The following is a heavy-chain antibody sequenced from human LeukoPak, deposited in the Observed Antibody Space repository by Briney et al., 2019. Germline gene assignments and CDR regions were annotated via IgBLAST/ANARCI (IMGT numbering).Heavy chain of an antibody. CDR1: GFTFSSYW. J-gene: IGHJ4*02. Sequence: GGSLRLSCAASGFTFSSYWMSWVRQAPGKGLEWVANIKQDGSEKYYVGSVKGRFTISRDNAKNSLYLQMNNLGAEDTAVYYCATDPASYCTSSTCDFDYWGQGTLVTVSS. D-gene: IGHD2-8*01. V-gene: IGHV3-7*01. CDR3: ATDPASYCTSSTCDFDY. CDR2: IKQDGSEK.